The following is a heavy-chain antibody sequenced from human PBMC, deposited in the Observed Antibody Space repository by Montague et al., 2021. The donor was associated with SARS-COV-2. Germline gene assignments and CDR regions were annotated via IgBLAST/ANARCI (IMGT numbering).Heavy chain of an antibody. D-gene: IGHD2-15*01. V-gene: IGHV4-59*01. Sequence: SETLSLTCTVSGGSISSYYWSWIRQPPGKGLEWIGYIYHSGSTNYNPSLKSRVTISVDTSKNQFSLKLSSVTAADTAVYYCARRGLGYCSGGSCPYAFDIWGQGTMVTVSS. J-gene: IGHJ3*02. CDR3: ARRGLGYCSGGSCPYAFDI. CDR2: IYHSGST. CDR1: GGSISSYY.